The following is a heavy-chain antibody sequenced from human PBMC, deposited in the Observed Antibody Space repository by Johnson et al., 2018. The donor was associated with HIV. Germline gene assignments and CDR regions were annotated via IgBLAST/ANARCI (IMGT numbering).Heavy chain of an antibody. CDR1: GFTFRSYW. D-gene: IGHD5-24*01. Sequence: VQLVESGGGLVQPGGSLRVSCAASGFTFRSYWMSWVRQAPGKGLEWVANITQDGSEKYYADSVKGRFTISRDNAKNSLYLQMNSLRAEDTAVYYCSGKNGRWLQDGAFDIWGQGTMVTVSS. V-gene: IGHV3-7*05. J-gene: IGHJ3*02. CDR2: ITQDGSEK. CDR3: SGKNGRWLQDGAFDI.